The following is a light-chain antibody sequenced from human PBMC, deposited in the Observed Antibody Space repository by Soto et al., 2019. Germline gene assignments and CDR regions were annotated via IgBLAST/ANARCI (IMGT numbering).Light chain of an antibody. CDR1: QGIGSR. CDR3: QRAISFPLT. J-gene: IGKJ4*02. CDR2: TAS. V-gene: IGKV1-12*01. Sequence: DIPMTQSPSSVSASVGDRVTITCRASQGIGSRLAWYQQKPGKAPKLLIYTASSLQSGVPSRLRGSGSGTDFTLTISSLQPEHFATYYCQRAISFPLTFAGGTMGEVK.